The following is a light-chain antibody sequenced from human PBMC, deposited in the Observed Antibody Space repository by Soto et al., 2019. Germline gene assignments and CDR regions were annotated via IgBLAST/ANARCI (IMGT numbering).Light chain of an antibody. Sequence: EIVLTQSPGTLSLSPGERATLSCRASQSVSSNYLAWYQQRPGQPPRLLIYDASSTATGIPDRFSGSGSGPDFTLTISRLEPEDFAVYYCQQYGSSPPWTFGQGTKVEIK. CDR1: QSVSSNY. J-gene: IGKJ1*01. CDR3: QQYGSSPPWT. V-gene: IGKV3-20*01. CDR2: DAS.